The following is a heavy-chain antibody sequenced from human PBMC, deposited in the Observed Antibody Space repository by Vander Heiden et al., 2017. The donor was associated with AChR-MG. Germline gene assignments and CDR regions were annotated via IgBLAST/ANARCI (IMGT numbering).Heavy chain of an antibody. CDR3: AREWGAFDY. J-gene: IGHJ4*02. D-gene: IGHD3-16*01. Sequence: QVQLVESGGGVVQPGRSLRLSCAASGFTFSSYAMHWVRQAPGKGLEWVAVISYDGSNKYYADSVKGRFTISRDNSKNTLYLQMNSLRAEDTAVYYCAREWGAFDYWGQGTLVTVSS. V-gene: IGHV3-30-3*01. CDR1: GFTFSSYA. CDR2: ISYDGSNK.